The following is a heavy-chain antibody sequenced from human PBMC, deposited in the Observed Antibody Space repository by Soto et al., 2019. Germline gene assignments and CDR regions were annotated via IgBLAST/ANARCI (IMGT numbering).Heavy chain of an antibody. CDR2: IYSGGSA. V-gene: IGHV3-66*04. D-gene: IGHD5-18*01. J-gene: IGHJ4*02. CDR1: GFTVSSNY. Sequence: EVQLVESGGCLVQPGGSLRLSCAASGFTVSSNYTSWVRQAPGKWLEWVSVIYSGGSAYYADSVKGRFTISRDNSKNTLYLQMNSLRAEDTAVYYCARHGYSYGGGYFDYWGQGTLVTVSS. CDR3: ARHGYSYGGGYFDY.